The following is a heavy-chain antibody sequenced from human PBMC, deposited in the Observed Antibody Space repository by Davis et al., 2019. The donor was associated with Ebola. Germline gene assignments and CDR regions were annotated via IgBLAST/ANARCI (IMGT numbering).Heavy chain of an antibody. D-gene: IGHD6-13*01. CDR2: IYSVGTT. V-gene: IGHV3-66*02. CDR1: GFYVSGNY. J-gene: IGHJ1*01. Sequence: PGGSLRLSCAASGFYVSGNYMSWVRQAPGKGLEWVSLIYSVGTTYYADSVKGRFAISRDSSKNTFYLQMNSLRGEDTAVYYCARGVLSSTSQYFQHWGQGTLVTVSS. CDR3: ARGVLSSTSQYFQH.